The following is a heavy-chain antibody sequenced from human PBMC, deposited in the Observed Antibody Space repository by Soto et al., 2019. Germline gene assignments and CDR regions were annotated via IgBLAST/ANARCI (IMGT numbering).Heavy chain of an antibody. CDR3: ARGGGFCGGDCYKGGVDY. Sequence: QVQLVESGGGVVQPGRSLRLSCAASGFTFSSYGMHWVRQAPGKGLEWVAVIWYDGNSRYYADSVKGRFTISRDNSKNTLYLQMNSLRPEDTSVYYCARGGGFCGGDCYKGGVDYWGQGTLVTVSS. D-gene: IGHD2-21*02. J-gene: IGHJ4*02. V-gene: IGHV3-30*19. CDR1: GFTFSSYG. CDR2: IWYDGNSR.